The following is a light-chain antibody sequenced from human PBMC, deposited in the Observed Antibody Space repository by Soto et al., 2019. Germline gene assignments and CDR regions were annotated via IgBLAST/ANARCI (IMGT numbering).Light chain of an antibody. CDR2: DAS. V-gene: IGKV3-15*01. CDR3: QQYNNWPRT. CDR1: QSVSSN. J-gene: IGKJ2*01. Sequence: EIVMTQSPATLSVSPGERATLSCRASQSVSSNLAGYQQKRGQAHRLLIYDASTRATGIPARFSGSGSGTEFTLTFSSLQSEDFAVYYCQQYNNWPRTFGQGTKLEIK.